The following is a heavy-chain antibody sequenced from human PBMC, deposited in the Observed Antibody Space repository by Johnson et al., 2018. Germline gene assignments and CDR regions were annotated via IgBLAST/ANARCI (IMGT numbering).Heavy chain of an antibody. CDR2: ITPIFGAA. D-gene: IGHD3-3*01. V-gene: IGHV1-69*12. J-gene: IGHJ3*02. CDR3: VFGYNTHEIGTFDI. Sequence: QVQLVQSGAEMKKPGSSVKVSCKASGDIISNYAINWVRQAPGQGLEWMGGITPIFGAANYAQNFQGSVTITADGSTSTAYMELSSLRSADTAVYYCVFGYNTHEIGTFDIWGQGTMVTVSS. CDR1: GDIISNYA.